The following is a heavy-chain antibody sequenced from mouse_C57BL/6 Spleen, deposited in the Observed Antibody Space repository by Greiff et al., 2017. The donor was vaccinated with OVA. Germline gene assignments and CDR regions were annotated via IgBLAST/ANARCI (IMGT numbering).Heavy chain of an antibody. V-gene: IGHV2-2*01. D-gene: IGHD3-2*02. CDR2: IWSGGST. J-gene: IGHJ3*01. CDR1: GFSLTSYG. CDR3: ARYPSSGYWFAY. Sequence: VQLKQSGPGLVQPSQSLSITCTVSGFSLTSYGVHWVRQSPGKGLEWLGVIWSGGSTDYNAAFISRLSISKDNSKSQVFFKMNSLQADDTAIYYCARYPSSGYWFAYWGQGTLVTVSA.